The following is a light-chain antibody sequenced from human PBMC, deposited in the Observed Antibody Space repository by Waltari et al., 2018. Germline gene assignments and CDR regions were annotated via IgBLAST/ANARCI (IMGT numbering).Light chain of an antibody. CDR3: CSFTSRSTWV. CDR1: SRAVGVYNY. CDR2: DVS. Sequence: QSALTQPASVSGAPGQSITISCTGTSRAVGVYNYVSWYQHHPGKVPQLLIFDVSHRPSGVSNRFSGSKSGNTASLTISGLQAEDEADYYCCSFTSRSTWVFGGGTKLTVL. V-gene: IGLV2-14*03. J-gene: IGLJ3*02.